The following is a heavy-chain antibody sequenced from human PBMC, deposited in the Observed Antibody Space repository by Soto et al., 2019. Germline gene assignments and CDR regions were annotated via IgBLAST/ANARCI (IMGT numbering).Heavy chain of an antibody. V-gene: IGHV3-23*01. D-gene: IGHD6-19*01. Sequence: EVQLLDSGGVLVQPGGSLRLSCAASGFTFSSYALSWVRQAPGKGLEWVSGISGDGATTYYTDSEKGRFTISRDSSTNTLYLQMNSLRAEDSAVYYCARDLTSSGRSTYLGYWGQGTLVTVSS. CDR1: GFTFSSYA. J-gene: IGHJ4*02. CDR2: ISGDGATT. CDR3: ARDLTSSGRSTYLGY.